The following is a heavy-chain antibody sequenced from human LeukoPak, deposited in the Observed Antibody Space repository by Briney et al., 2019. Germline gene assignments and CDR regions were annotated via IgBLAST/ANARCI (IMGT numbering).Heavy chain of an antibody. CDR2: IIPIFGTA. CDR3: ARVKPAYCGGDCYWYNWFDP. J-gene: IGHJ5*02. Sequence: APVKGSCKASGGTFSRDSISWGRQAPGQRLEWMGGIIPIFGTANYAQKFQGRVTITADESTSTAYMELSSLRSEDTAVYYCARVKPAYCGGDCYWYNWFDPWGQGTLVTVSS. D-gene: IGHD2-21*02. V-gene: IGHV1-69*01. CDR1: GGTFSRDS.